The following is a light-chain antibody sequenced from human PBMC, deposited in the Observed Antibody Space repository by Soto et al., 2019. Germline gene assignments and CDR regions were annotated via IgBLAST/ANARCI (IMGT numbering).Light chain of an antibody. CDR2: EST. J-gene: IGKJ5*01. CDR1: QSIHTS. Sequence: EIVMTQSPATLSVSPGGRATLSCRASQSIHTSLAWYQQKPGQPPRLVVYESTLRANGVPDRFGGSRSGTEFTLTINNLEPEDFAVYYCQQRNVWPPITFGQGTRLEIK. CDR3: QQRNVWPPIT. V-gene: IGKV3-11*01.